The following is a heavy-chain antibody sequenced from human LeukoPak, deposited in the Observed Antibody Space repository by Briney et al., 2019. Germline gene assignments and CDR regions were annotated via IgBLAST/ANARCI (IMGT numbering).Heavy chain of an antibody. CDR3: ARGGYYDFWSPSYYFDY. CDR1: GGSISNGYW. CDR2: IYYSGST. D-gene: IGHD3-3*01. V-gene: IGHV4-4*02. J-gene: IGHJ4*02. Sequence: SETLSLTCAVSGGSISNGYWWSWVRQPPVKGLEWIGYIYYSGSTNYNPSLKSRVTISVDTSKNQFSLKLSSVTAADTAVYYCARGGYYDFWSPSYYFDYWGQGTLVTVSS.